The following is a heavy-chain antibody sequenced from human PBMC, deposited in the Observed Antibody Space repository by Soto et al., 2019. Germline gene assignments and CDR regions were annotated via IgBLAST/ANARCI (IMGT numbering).Heavy chain of an antibody. CDR2: IYYSGST. Sequence: PSETLSLTCTVSGGSISSGDYYWSWIRQPPGKGLEWIGYIYYSGSTYYNPSLKSRVTISVDTSKNQFSPKLSSVTAADTAVYYCARGGPSYYDSSGYYYLVRIPSNWFDPWGQGTLVTVSS. V-gene: IGHV4-30-4*01. J-gene: IGHJ5*02. CDR3: ARGGPSYYDSSGYYYLVRIPSNWFDP. CDR1: GGSISSGDYY. D-gene: IGHD3-22*01.